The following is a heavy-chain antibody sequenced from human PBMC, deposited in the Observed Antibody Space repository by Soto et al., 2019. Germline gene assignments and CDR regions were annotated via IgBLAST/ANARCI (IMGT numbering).Heavy chain of an antibody. CDR2: ISYDGSHK. J-gene: IGHJ4*02. D-gene: IGHD2-15*01. Sequence: QVQLVESGGGVVQPGRSLRLSCAGSGFTFSNYGLHWVRQAPGKGLGGVAVISYDGSHKYYADSVKGRFTISRDNSNNMLYLQMDSLRAEDTAVYYCAKDGAPRYCSRSSCHPAGAYWGQGTLVTVSS. CDR3: AKDGAPRYCSRSSCHPAGAY. V-gene: IGHV3-30*18. CDR1: GFTFSNYG.